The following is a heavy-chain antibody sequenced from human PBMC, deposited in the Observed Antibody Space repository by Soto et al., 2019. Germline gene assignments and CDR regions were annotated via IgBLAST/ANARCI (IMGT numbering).Heavy chain of an antibody. J-gene: IGHJ4*02. D-gene: IGHD2-15*01. CDR2: ISGSGGST. V-gene: IGHV3-23*01. CDR3: APVVVVAATPYY. CDR1: GFTFSSYA. Sequence: EVQLLESGGGLVQPGGSLRLSCAASGFTFSSYAMSWVRQAPGKGLEWVSAISGSGGSTYYADSVKGRFTISRDNSRNTLYLQMHSLRAEDTAVYYCAPVVVVAATPYYWGQGTLVTVSS.